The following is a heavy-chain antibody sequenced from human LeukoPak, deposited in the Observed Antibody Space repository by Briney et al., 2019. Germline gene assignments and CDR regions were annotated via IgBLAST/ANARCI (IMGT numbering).Heavy chain of an antibody. CDR2: IYPGDSDT. CDR1: GYSFTSYW. D-gene: IGHD6-13*01. J-gene: IGHJ4*02. V-gene: IGHV5-51*01. CDR3: ARGSGSEYSSSWYDTGPYDY. Sequence: GESLRISCKGSGYSFTSYWVGWVRQMPGKGLEWMGIIYPGDSDTRYSPSFQGQVTISADKSISTAYLQWSSLKASDTAMYYCARGSGSEYSSSWYDTGPYDYWGQGTLVTVSS.